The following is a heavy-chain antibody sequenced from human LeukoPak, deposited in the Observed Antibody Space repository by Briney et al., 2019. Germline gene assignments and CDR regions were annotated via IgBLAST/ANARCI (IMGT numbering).Heavy chain of an antibody. CDR2: IRYDGSNK. V-gene: IGHV3-30*02. CDR1: GFTFSSYW. D-gene: IGHD2-2*01. Sequence: GGSLRLSRAASGFTFSSYWMHWVRQAPGKGLEWVAFIRYDGSNKYYADSVKGRFTISRDNSKNTLYLQMNSLRAEDTAVYYCAKGAPLHCSSTSCYYYYYMDVWGKGTTVTVSS. J-gene: IGHJ6*03. CDR3: AKGAPLHCSSTSCYYYYYMDV.